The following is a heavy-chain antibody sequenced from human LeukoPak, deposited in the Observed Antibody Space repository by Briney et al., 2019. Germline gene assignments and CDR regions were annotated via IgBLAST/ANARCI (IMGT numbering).Heavy chain of an antibody. Sequence: SVKVSCKASGGTFSSYAISWVRQAPGQGLEWMGGIIPIFGTANYAQKFQGRVTITADESTSTAYMELSSLRSEDTAVYYCARATYCTNGVCYEHFQHWGQGTLVTVSS. CDR2: IIPIFGTA. J-gene: IGHJ1*01. V-gene: IGHV1-69*13. CDR3: ARATYCTNGVCYEHFQH. D-gene: IGHD2-8*01. CDR1: GGTFSSYA.